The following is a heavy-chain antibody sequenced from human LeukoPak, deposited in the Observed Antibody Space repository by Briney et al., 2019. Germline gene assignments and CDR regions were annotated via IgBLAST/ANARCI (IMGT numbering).Heavy chain of an antibody. CDR2: IYYSGST. D-gene: IGHD1-26*01. J-gene: IGHJ3*02. V-gene: IGHV4-39*01. CDR3: AEGAPLHGAFDI. CDR1: GYSISSSSYY. Sequence: SETLSLTCTVSGYSISSSSYYWGWIRQPPGKGLEWIGSIYYSGSTYYNPSLKSRVTISVDTSKNQFSLKLSSVTAADTAVYYCAEGAPLHGAFDIWGQGTMVTVSS.